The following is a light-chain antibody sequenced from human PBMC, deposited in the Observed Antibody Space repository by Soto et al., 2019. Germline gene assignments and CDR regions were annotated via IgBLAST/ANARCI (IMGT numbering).Light chain of an antibody. CDR1: QSVSTN. CDR2: GAS. CDR3: QQHHKWPRT. J-gene: IGKJ1*01. V-gene: IGKV3-15*01. Sequence: EVVMTQSPATLSVSPGERATLSCRASQSVSTNLAWYQQKPGQPPRLLIYGASTRATGIPARFSGSGSGTEFSLTISSLQAEDFAVYYCQQHHKWPRTFGQGTKVEIK.